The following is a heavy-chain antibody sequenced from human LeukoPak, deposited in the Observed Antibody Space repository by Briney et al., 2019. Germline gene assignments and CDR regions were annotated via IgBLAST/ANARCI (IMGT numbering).Heavy chain of an antibody. D-gene: IGHD6-19*01. CDR2: IYYSGST. V-gene: IGHV4-59*08. CDR1: GGSMSPYH. J-gene: IGHJ4*02. Sequence: SETLSLTCTVSGGSMSPYHWGWIRQPPGKGLEWTGYIYYSGSTNYNPSLKSRVTIPVDTSKNQFSLKLSSVTAADTAIYYCARAVSGRFDYWGQGTLVTVSS. CDR3: ARAVSGRFDY.